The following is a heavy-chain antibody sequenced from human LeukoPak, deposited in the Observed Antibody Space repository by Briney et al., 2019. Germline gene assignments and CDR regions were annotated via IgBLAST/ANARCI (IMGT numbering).Heavy chain of an antibody. J-gene: IGHJ4*02. CDR3: ARDSGGDGVDFDY. Sequence: GASVKVSCKASGGTFSSYAISWVRQAPGQGLEWMGWISAYNGNTNYGQKLQGRVTMTTDTSTSTAYMELRSLRSDDTAVYYCARDSGGDGVDFDYWGQGTLVTVSS. CDR1: GGTFSSYA. D-gene: IGHD2-21*02. V-gene: IGHV1-18*01. CDR2: ISAYNGNT.